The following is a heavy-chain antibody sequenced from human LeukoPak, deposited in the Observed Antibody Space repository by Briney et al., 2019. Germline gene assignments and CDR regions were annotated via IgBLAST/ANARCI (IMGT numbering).Heavy chain of an antibody. J-gene: IGHJ4*02. CDR3: ARVPLANSGWYLPLDY. CDR2: ISRDGSNK. Sequence: PGRSLRLSCAASGFTFSTYGMHWVRQAPGKGLEWVAFISRDGSNKDFADSVKGRTTISRDNSKNTLYLQMNSLRSEDTAVYYCARVPLANSGWYLPLDYWGQGTLVTVSS. V-gene: IGHV3-30*03. D-gene: IGHD6-19*01. CDR1: GFTFSTYG.